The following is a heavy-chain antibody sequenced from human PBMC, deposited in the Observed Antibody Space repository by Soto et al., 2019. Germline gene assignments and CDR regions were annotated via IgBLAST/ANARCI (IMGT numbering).Heavy chain of an antibody. CDR1: GGSISSSNYF. V-gene: IGHV4-39*01. D-gene: IGHD3-16*01. J-gene: IGHJ3*02. CDR2: IFYSGST. CDR3: ASPTLGAFDI. Sequence: SETLSLTCTISGGSISSSNYFWGWIRQPPGKGLEWIGSIFYSGSTSYNSSLKSRVTISVDTSKNQFSLRLSSVTAADTAVYYCASPTLGAFDIWGQGTMVTV.